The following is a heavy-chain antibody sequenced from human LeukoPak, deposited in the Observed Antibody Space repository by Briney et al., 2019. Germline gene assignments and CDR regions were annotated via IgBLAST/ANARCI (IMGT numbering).Heavy chain of an antibody. V-gene: IGHV3-66*01. D-gene: IGHD1-26*01. CDR1: GFTVSSND. J-gene: IGHJ4*02. CDR3: ARYSGTFSNSYFDC. Sequence: GGSLRLSCAASGFTVSSNDMSWVRQAPGKGLEWVSLIYSGRSTYYADSVKGRFIISRDNSKNTLYLQMNSLRAEDTAVYYCARYSGTFSNSYFDCWGQGTLVTVSS. CDR2: IYSGRST.